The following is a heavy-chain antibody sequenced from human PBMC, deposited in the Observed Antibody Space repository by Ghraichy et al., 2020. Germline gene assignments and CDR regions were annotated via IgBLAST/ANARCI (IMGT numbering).Heavy chain of an antibody. CDR2: IYYSGST. V-gene: IGHV4-59*01. J-gene: IGHJ6*02. CDR3: GGFWSGMTPPGSYGMDV. CDR1: GGSISSYY. Sequence: SQTLSLTCTVSGGSISSYYWSWIRQPPGKGLEWIGYIYYSGSTNYNPSLKSRVTISVDTSKNQFSLKLSSVTAADTAVYYCGGFWSGMTPPGSYGMDVWGQGTTVTVSS. D-gene: IGHD3-3*01.